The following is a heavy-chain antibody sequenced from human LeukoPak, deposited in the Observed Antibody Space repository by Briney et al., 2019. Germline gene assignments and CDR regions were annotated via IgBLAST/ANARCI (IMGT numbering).Heavy chain of an antibody. J-gene: IGHJ6*03. CDR2: INHSGST. D-gene: IGHD6-6*01. V-gene: IGHV4-34*01. CDR1: GGSFSGYY. Sequence: SETLSLTCAVYGGSFSGYYWSWIRQPPGKGLEWIGEINHSGSTNYNPSLKSRVTISVDTSKNQFSLKLSSVTAADTAVYYCARGLSIAARLRGYYMDVWGKGTTVTVSS. CDR3: ARGLSIAARLRGYYMDV.